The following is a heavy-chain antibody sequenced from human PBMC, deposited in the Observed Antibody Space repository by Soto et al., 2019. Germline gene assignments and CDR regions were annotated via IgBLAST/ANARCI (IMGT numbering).Heavy chain of an antibody. CDR3: ARDLYYDILTGYSYYFDY. J-gene: IGHJ4*02. Sequence: PGGSLRLSCAASGFTFSSYAMHWVRQAPGKGLEWVAVISYDGSNKYYADSVKGRFTISRDDSKNTLYLQMNSLRAEDTAVYYCARDLYYDILTGYSYYFDYWGPGTMVTVSS. CDR1: GFTFSSYA. V-gene: IGHV3-30-3*01. CDR2: ISYDGSNK. D-gene: IGHD3-9*01.